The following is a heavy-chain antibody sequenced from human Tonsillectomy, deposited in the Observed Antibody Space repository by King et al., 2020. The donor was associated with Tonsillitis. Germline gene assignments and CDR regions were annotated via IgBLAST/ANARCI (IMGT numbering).Heavy chain of an antibody. V-gene: IGHV3-15*01. CDR2: IKSKTDGGTT. J-gene: IGHJ6*02. Sequence: QLVQSGGGLVKPGGSLRLSCAASRFTFSNAWMSWVRQAPGKGLEWVGRIKSKTDGGTTDYAAPVKGRFTISRDDSKNTLYLQMNSLKTEDTAVYYCTTDSYYYYGMDVWGQGTTVTVSS. CDR1: RFTFSNAW. CDR3: TTDSYYYYGMDV.